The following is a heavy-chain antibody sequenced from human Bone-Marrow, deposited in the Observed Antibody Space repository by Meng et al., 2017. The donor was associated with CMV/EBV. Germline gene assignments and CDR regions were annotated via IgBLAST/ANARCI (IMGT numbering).Heavy chain of an antibody. J-gene: IGHJ6*02. D-gene: IGHD6-13*01. V-gene: IGHV3-7*01. CDR1: GFSFSSYW. CDR3: ARERGGGIAAAGNRDDYYYYGMDV. Sequence: GESLKISCAASGFSFSSYWMSWVRQAPGKGLECVANIKQDGSEKFYVDSVKGRFTIARDNAKNSLYLQMSSLRAEDTAVYYCARERGGGIAAAGNRDDYYYYGMDVWGQGTTVTVSS. CDR2: IKQDGSEK.